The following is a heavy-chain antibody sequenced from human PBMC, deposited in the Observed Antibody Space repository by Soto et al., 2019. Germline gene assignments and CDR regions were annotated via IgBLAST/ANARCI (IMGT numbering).Heavy chain of an antibody. CDR1: GYDFTSYW. Sequence: SGESLKISCKGSGYDFTSYWIGWVRQMPGKGLEWMGIIQPVDSDTRYSPSFQGQITISVDKSIGTAYLQWSSLKASDTAMYYCARVLRIEYLAYFYDLNDFWGQRYTVTVSS. CDR2: IQPVDSDT. V-gene: IGHV5-51*01. CDR3: ARVLRIEYLAYFYDLNDF. D-gene: IGHD3-3*01. J-gene: IGHJ6*01.